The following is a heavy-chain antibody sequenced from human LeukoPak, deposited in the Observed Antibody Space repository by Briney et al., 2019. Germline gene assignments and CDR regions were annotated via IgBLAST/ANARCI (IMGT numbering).Heavy chain of an antibody. Sequence: SETLSLTCTVPSGSISDSNFYWGWIRQPPGKGLEWVGSIFYSGSTDYNPSLKSRVTISVDLSKNQFSLKLSSVTAADTAVYYCARDSQQLVPYDAFDIWGQGTMVTVSS. D-gene: IGHD6-13*01. J-gene: IGHJ3*02. CDR2: IFYSGST. V-gene: IGHV4-39*07. CDR1: SGSISDSNFY. CDR3: ARDSQQLVPYDAFDI.